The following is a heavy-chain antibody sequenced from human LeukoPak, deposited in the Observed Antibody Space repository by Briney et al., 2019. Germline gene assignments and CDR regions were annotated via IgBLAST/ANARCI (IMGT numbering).Heavy chain of an antibody. D-gene: IGHD6-6*01. CDR3: AREGHSSSPYNWFDP. J-gene: IGHJ5*02. CDR2: ISYDGSNK. Sequence: PGGSLRLSCAASGFTFSSYSMHWVRQAPGKGLEWVAVISYDGSNKYYADSVKGRFTISRDNSKNTLYLQMNSLRAEDTAVYYCAREGHSSSPYNWFDPWGQGTLVTVSS. CDR1: GFTFSSYS. V-gene: IGHV3-30-3*01.